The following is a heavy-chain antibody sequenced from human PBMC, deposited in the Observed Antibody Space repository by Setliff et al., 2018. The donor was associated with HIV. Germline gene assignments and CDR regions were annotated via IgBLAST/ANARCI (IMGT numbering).Heavy chain of an antibody. J-gene: IGHJ3*01. CDR3: ARWGEPALKAFDV. D-gene: IGHD3-16*01. CDR2: ISHTGRT. CDR1: GGSISSGAYY. Sequence: SETLSLTCTVSGGSISSGAYYWSWIRQPPGKGLEWIGYISHTGRTNFNPSLKSRVSMSVDTAESQFILKLTSVTATDTAVYYCARWGEPALKAFDVWGRGTMVTVSS. V-gene: IGHV4-61*08.